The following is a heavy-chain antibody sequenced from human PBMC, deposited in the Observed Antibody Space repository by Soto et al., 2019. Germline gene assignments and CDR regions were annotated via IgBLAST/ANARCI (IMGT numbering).Heavy chain of an antibody. J-gene: IGHJ6*03. D-gene: IGHD2-8*01. Sequence: PGGSLRLSCAASGFTFSDYYMSWIRQAPGKGLEWVSYISSSGSTIYYADSVKGRFTISRDNAKNSLYLQMNSLRAEDTAVYYCARVYSYCTNGVCYIGAVFRSQIGYYYYMDVWGKGTTVTVSS. CDR3: ARVYSYCTNGVCYIGAVFRSQIGYYYYMDV. CDR1: GFTFSDYY. CDR2: ISSSGSTI. V-gene: IGHV3-11*01.